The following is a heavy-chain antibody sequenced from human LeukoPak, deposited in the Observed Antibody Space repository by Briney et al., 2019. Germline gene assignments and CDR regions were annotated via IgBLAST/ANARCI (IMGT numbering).Heavy chain of an antibody. CDR1: GFTFSSYG. J-gene: IGHJ4*02. CDR2: ISYDGSNK. Sequence: GRSLRLSCAASGFTFSSYGMHWVRQAPGKGLEWVAVISYDGSNKYYADSVKGRFTISRDNSKNTLYLQMNSLRAEDTAVYYCAKNGRCSGGSCYGTEQKPFDYWGQGTLVTVSS. V-gene: IGHV3-30*18. CDR3: AKNGRCSGGSCYGTEQKPFDY. D-gene: IGHD2-15*01.